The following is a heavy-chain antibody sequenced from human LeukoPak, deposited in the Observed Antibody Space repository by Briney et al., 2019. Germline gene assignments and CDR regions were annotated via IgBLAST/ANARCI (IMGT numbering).Heavy chain of an antibody. J-gene: IGHJ4*02. V-gene: IGHV4-61*01. CDR1: GGSISGSSYY. Sequence: SETLSLTCTVSGGSISGSSYYWNWIRQPPGKGLEWIGYIYFSGATNYNPSLKSRATISVDTSKKQFSLKLRSVTAADTAVYYCASRPPGYYSGWFSFWGQGTPVTVSS. D-gene: IGHD6-19*01. CDR3: ASRPPGYYSGWFSF. CDR2: IYFSGAT.